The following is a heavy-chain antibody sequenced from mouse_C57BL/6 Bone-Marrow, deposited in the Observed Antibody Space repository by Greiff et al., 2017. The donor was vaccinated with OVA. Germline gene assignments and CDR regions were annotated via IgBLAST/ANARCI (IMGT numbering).Heavy chain of an antibody. V-gene: IGHV1-15*01. CDR1: GYTFTDYE. CDR2: IDPETGGT. D-gene: IGHD1-2*01. CDR3: TRDHYYYAMDY. J-gene: IGHJ4*01. Sequence: QVQLKESGAELVRPGASVTLSCKASGYTFTDYEMHWVKQTPVHGLEWIGAIDPETGGTAYNQKFKGKAILTADKSSSTAYMELRSLTSEDSAVYYCTRDHYYYAMDYWGQGTSVTVSS.